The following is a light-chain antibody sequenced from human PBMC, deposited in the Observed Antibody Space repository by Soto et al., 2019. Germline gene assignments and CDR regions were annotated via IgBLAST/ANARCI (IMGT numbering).Light chain of an antibody. Sequence: DFQMTQYPSTLSASVGDRVTITCRASQSISSWLAWCQQKPGKAPKLLIYKASSLESGVPSRFSGSGSGTEFTLTISSLQPDDFATYYCQQYNSFWTFGQGTKVDIK. V-gene: IGKV1-5*03. J-gene: IGKJ1*01. CDR1: QSISSW. CDR2: KAS. CDR3: QQYNSFWT.